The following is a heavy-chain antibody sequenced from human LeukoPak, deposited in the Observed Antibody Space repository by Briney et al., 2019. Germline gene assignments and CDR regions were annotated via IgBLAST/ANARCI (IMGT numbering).Heavy chain of an antibody. Sequence: GASVKVSCKTSGYIFTDYYIHWVRQAPGQGLEWMGWINPNSGGTNYAQKFQGRVTMTRDASISTAYMELCRLRSDDTAVYYCARGYTKGYSSSWSTSNWFGPWGQGTLVTVSS. CDR3: ARGYTKGYSSSWSTSNWFGP. D-gene: IGHD6-13*01. J-gene: IGHJ5*02. CDR2: INPNSGGT. V-gene: IGHV1-2*02. CDR1: GYIFTDYY.